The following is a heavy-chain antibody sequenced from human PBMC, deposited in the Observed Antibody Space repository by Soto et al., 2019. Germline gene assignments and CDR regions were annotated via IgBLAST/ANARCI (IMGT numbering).Heavy chain of an antibody. CDR2: ISSDGGTK. D-gene: IGHD3-3*01. V-gene: IGHV3-23*01. CDR1: GFTFAGYA. J-gene: IGHJ4*02. Sequence: EVQLLESGGGLVQPGGSLRLSCAASGFTFAGYAMNWVRQAPGRGLEWVAGISSDGGTKYYADPVKGRFTISRDNSKNILYLQMSSLRADDTALYYCAKDFRPDGKYDLDYWGQGTPVVVSS. CDR3: AKDFRPDGKYDLDY.